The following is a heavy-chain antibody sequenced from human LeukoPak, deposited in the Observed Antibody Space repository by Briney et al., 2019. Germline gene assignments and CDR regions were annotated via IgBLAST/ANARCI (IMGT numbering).Heavy chain of an antibody. D-gene: IGHD5-18*01. Sequence: GGSLRLSCAASGFTFSDYYMSWIRQAPGKGLEWVSYISSSGSTIYYADSVKGRFTISRDNAKNSLYLQMNSLRAEDTAVYYCASRKTAMVTSYFDYWGQGTLVTVSS. J-gene: IGHJ4*02. CDR3: ASRKTAMVTSYFDY. CDR1: GFTFSDYY. CDR2: ISSSGSTI. V-gene: IGHV3-11*04.